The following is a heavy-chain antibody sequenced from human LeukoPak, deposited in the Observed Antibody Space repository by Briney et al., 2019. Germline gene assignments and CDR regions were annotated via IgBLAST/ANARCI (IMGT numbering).Heavy chain of an antibody. CDR2: IKQDGSEK. Sequence: GGSLRLSCAASGFTLTSYNMNWVRQAPGKGLEWVAIIKQDGSEKYYVDSVKGRFTISRDNAKNSLYLQMNSLRAEDTAVYYCARDWFLVGYWGQGTLVTVSS. CDR3: ARDWFLVGY. CDR1: GFTLTSYN. V-gene: IGHV3-7*01. D-gene: IGHD3-10*01. J-gene: IGHJ4*02.